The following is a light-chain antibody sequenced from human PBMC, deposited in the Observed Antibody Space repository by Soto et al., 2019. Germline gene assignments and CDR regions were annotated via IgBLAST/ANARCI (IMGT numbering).Light chain of an antibody. CDR3: QQYNNWRWT. CDR1: QSVSSN. J-gene: IGKJ1*01. V-gene: IGKV3-15*01. Sequence: EIVMTQSPATLSVSPGERATLSCRASQSVSSNLAWYQQKPGQAPRLLIYDASTRATGIPARFSGSGSGTEFTLTISSLQSEDFAVYYCQQYNNWRWTFGQGTKVDIK. CDR2: DAS.